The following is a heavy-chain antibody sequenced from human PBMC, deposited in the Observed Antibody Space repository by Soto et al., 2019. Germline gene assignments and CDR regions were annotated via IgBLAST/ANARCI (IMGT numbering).Heavy chain of an antibody. Sequence: GGSLRLSCAASGFTFSSYGMHWVRQAPGKGLEWVAVISYDGSNKYYADPVKGRFTISRDNSKNTLYLQMNSLRAEDTAVYYCAKIIHIPTMASNYYYYGMDVWGQGTTVTVSS. J-gene: IGHJ6*02. CDR3: AKIIHIPTMASNYYYYGMDV. V-gene: IGHV3-30*18. CDR1: GFTFSSYG. D-gene: IGHD3-10*01. CDR2: ISYDGSNK.